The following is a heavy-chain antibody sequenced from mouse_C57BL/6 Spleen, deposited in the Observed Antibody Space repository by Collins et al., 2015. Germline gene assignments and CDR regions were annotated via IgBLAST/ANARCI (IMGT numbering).Heavy chain of an antibody. V-gene: IGHV3-2*02. CDR1: GYSITSDYA. CDR3: AIYYRYDLAWFAY. CDR2: ISYSGST. Sequence: DVQLQESGPGLVKPSQSLSLTCTVTGYSITSDYAWNWIRQFPGNKLEWMGYISYSGSTSYNPSLKSRISTTRDTSKSQFFLQLNSVTTEDTATYYCAIYYRYDLAWFAYWGQGTLVTVSA. D-gene: IGHD2-14*01. J-gene: IGHJ3*01.